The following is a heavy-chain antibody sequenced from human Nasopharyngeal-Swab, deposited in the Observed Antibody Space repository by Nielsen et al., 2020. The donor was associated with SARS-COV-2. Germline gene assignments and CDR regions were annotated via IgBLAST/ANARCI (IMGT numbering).Heavy chain of an antibody. CDR3: AVASSGWYFPQGAFDI. Sequence: ASVKVSCKASGYTFTGYYMHWVRQAPGQGLEWMGWINPNSGGTNYAQKFQGWVTMTRDTSISTAYMELSSLRSEDTAVYYCAVASSGWYFPQGAFDIWGQGTMVTVSS. CDR1: GYTFTGYY. D-gene: IGHD6-19*01. J-gene: IGHJ3*02. V-gene: IGHV1-2*04. CDR2: INPNSGGT.